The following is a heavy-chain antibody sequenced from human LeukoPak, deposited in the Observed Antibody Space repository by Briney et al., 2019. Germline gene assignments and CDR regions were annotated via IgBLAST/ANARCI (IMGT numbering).Heavy chain of an antibody. CDR2: LVYDERS. V-gene: IGHV3-33*05. D-gene: IGHD6-19*01. CDR1: GFPFSSYG. J-gene: IGHJ4*02. Sequence: GGSLRLSCAASGFPFSSYGMHWVRQAPGKGLEWVARLVYDERSDYANSVKSRFSISRNNSKNTLFLDMSDLRVEDTAVYYCARDLSAAFDFWGQGVLVTVSS. CDR3: ARDLSAAFDF.